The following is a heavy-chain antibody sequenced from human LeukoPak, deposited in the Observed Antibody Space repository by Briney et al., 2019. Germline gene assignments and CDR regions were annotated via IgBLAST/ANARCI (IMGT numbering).Heavy chain of an antibody. CDR1: GGSISSYY. Sequence: SETLSLTCTVSGGSISSYYWSWIRQPAGKGLEWIGRIYTSGSTNYNPSLKSRVTMSVGTSKNQFSLKLSSVTAADTAVYYCARDAGYSSSWYYDYWGQGTLVTVSS. V-gene: IGHV4-4*07. CDR3: ARDAGYSSSWYYDY. J-gene: IGHJ4*02. D-gene: IGHD6-13*01. CDR2: IYTSGST.